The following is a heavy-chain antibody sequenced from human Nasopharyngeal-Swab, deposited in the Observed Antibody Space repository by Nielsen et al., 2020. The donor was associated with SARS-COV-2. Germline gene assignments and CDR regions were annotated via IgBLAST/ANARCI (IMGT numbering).Heavy chain of an antibody. V-gene: IGHV3-21*01. CDR1: GFSFNSFS. J-gene: IGHJ6*03. CDR3: ARIAGRGSIYYYYMDV. D-gene: IGHD1-26*01. CDR2: LSGSGTYV. Sequence: GALKNSCAGPGFSFNSFSMIWGRPGPGGGVGGGSSLSGSGTYVYYADSVKGRFTISKDSAKNSLYLQMNSLRAEDTAVYFCARIAGRGSIYYYYMDVWGTGTTVTVSS.